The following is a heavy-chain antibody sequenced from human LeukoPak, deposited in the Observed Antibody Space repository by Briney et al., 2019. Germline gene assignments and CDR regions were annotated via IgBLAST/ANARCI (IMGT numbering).Heavy chain of an antibody. D-gene: IGHD2-15*01. J-gene: IGHJ6*02. CDR1: GYTFTSYG. CDR3: ARDNGAATQNYGMDV. Sequence: ASVKVSCKTSGYTFTSYGISWVRQAPGQELEWMGWINTYNGNTNYAQMFQGRIAMTTEASTSTAYMELRSLRSDDTAVYYCARDNGAATQNYGMDVWGQGTTVTVSS. V-gene: IGHV1-18*01. CDR2: INTYNGNT.